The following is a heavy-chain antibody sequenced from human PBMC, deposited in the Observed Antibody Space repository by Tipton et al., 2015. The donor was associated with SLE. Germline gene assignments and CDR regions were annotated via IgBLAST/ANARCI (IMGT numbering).Heavy chain of an antibody. D-gene: IGHD3-22*01. CDR3: ARGGYDTNNFHYAEFFQY. J-gene: IGHJ1*01. Sequence: TLSLTCTVSGGSISSGGYYWSWIRQHPGKGLEWIGYIYYSGSTYYNPSLKSRVTISVDTSKNQFSLKLNSVTAADTAVYYCARGGYDTNNFHYAEFFQYWGQGTLVTVSS. V-gene: IGHV4-31*03. CDR2: IYYSGST. CDR1: GGSISSGGYY.